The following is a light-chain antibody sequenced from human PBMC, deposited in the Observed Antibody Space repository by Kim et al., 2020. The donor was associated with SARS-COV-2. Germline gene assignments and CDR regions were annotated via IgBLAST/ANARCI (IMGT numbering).Light chain of an antibody. Sequence: SPGQRAALSCRASQSVSNNLAWYQQKPGQAPRLLLYGASARATGIPARFSGSGSGTEFTLTIRSLQSEDFAVYYCQQYNNWPLLTFGGGTKVDIK. CDR3: QQYNNWPLLT. V-gene: IGKV3-15*01. CDR1: QSVSNN. CDR2: GAS. J-gene: IGKJ4*01.